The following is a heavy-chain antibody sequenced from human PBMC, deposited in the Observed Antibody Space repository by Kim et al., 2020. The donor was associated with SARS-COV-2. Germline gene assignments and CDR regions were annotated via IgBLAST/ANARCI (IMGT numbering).Heavy chain of an antibody. CDR3: STDLARWLASRFFYGMDV. CDR1: GFTFRNYA. J-gene: IGHJ6*02. D-gene: IGHD6-19*01. Sequence: GGSLRLSCAASGFTFRNYALHWVRQAPGKGLEWVAVISYDGSNKYYAYSVKGRFTISSDNSKDTLYLHLNSLRIDDKALYDCSTDLARWLASRFFYGMDVWGRGTRVTVSS. V-gene: IGHV3-30*04. CDR2: ISYDGSNK.